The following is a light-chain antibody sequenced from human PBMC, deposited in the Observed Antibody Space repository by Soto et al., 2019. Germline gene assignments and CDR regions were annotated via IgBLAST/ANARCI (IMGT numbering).Light chain of an antibody. CDR1: QSVTSN. V-gene: IGKV3-15*01. J-gene: IGKJ4*01. CDR2: GAS. CDR3: QQYNNWPLT. Sequence: ERVMTQSPATPSVSQGERSTLSCRASQSVTSNLAWYQQKPGQPPRRLIYGASTRATGIPARFSGSGSGTEFTLTISSLQSEDFAVYYCQQYNNWPLTFGGGTKV.